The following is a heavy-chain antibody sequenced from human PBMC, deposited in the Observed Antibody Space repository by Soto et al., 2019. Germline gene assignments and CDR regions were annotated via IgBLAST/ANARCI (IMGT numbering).Heavy chain of an antibody. CDR2: IYYSGST. CDR3: ARRARGAQIDY. CDR1: GGSISSGGYY. Sequence: PSETLSLTCTVSGGSISSGGYYWSWIRQHPGKGLEWIGYIYYSGSTYYNPSLKSRVTISVDTSKNQFSLKLSSVTAADTAVYYCARRARGAQIDYWGQGTLVTVSS. J-gene: IGHJ4*02. V-gene: IGHV4-31*03. D-gene: IGHD3-10*01.